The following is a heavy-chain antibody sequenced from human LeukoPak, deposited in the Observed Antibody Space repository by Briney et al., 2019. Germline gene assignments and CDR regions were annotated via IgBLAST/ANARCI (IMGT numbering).Heavy chain of an antibody. V-gene: IGHV3-7*01. CDR2: IKADGSAK. J-gene: IGHJ3*02. D-gene: IGHD2-21*01. CDR3: VRDSDYQRNSGGRYAHYDALDI. Sequence: GGSLRLSCAASAFTFSTFWMSWVRQAPGKGLEWVANIKADGSAKHYVDSMEGRFSISRDNARSSLYLQMNSLRAEDTAVYYCVRDSDYQRNSGGRYAHYDALDIWGHGTMVTVSS. CDR1: AFTFSTFW.